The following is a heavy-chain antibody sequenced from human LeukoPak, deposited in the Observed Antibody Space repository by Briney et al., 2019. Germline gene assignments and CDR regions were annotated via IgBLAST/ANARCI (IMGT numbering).Heavy chain of an antibody. CDR2: IYPGDSDT. CDR3: ARRGYYDSRGPIQTWFDY. V-gene: IGHV5-51*01. J-gene: IGHJ4*02. CDR1: GYIFTSYW. Sequence: SGESLQISCKGSGYIFTSYWIGWVRQLPGKGLEWMGIIYPGDSDTRYSPSFQGQVTISADKSISTAYLQWSSLKASDTAMYYCARRGYYDSRGPIQTWFDYWGQGTLVTVSS. D-gene: IGHD3-22*01.